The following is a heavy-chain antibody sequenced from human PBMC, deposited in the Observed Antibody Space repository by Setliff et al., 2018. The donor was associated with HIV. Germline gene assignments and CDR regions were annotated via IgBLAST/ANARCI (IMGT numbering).Heavy chain of an antibody. D-gene: IGHD6-13*01. Sequence: SETLSLTCTFSGDSISSGNYYWSWIRQPPGKGLEWIGYIYATGSTNYNPSLKGRVTVSVDTAKNQFSLRLSSVTAADTAVYYCARHPPHDSTWPYYYYGMDVWGQGTAVTVSS. CDR1: GDSISSGNYY. J-gene: IGHJ6*02. CDR3: ARHPPHDSTWPYYYYGMDV. CDR2: IYATGST. V-gene: IGHV4-61*01.